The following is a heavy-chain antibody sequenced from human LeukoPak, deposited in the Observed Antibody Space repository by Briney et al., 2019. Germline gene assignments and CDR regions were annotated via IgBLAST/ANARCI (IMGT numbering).Heavy chain of an antibody. CDR2: IIPIFGTA. V-gene: IGHV1-69*05. CDR3: ARAPRAVVVPAASHNWFDP. D-gene: IGHD2-2*01. Sequence: SVKVSCKASGGTFSSYAISWVRQAPGQGLEWMGGIIPIFGTANYAQKFQGRVTITTDESTSTAYMELSSLRSEDTAVYYCARAPRAVVVPAASHNWFDPWGQGTLVTVSS. J-gene: IGHJ5*02. CDR1: GGTFSSYA.